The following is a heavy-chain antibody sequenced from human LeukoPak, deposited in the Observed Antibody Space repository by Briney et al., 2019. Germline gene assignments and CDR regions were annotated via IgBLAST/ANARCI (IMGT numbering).Heavy chain of an antibody. CDR3: AKAFTPDAFDI. V-gene: IGHV3-30*18. Sequence: GRSLRLSCAASGFTFSSYGMHWVRQAPGKGLEWVAVISYDGSNKYYADSVKGRFTISRDNSKNTLYLQMNSLRAEDTAVYYCAKAFTPDAFDIWGQGTMVTVSS. CDR1: GFTFSSYG. D-gene: IGHD3-16*01. J-gene: IGHJ3*02. CDR2: ISYDGSNK.